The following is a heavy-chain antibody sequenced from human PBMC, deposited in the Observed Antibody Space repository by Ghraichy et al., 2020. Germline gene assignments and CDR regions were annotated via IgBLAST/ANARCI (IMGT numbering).Heavy chain of an antibody. CDR3: ARDRGGIYYDNPDAFDI. J-gene: IGHJ3*02. V-gene: IGHV3-48*03. Sequence: GGSLRLSCAASGFTFSSYEMNWVRQAPGKGLEWVSCISSGGGTMYYADSVKGRFTISRDNAKNALYLQMNSLRAEDTAIYYCARDRGGIYYDNPDAFDIWGQGTMVTVSS. D-gene: IGHD3-22*01. CDR2: ISSGGGTM. CDR1: GFTFSSYE.